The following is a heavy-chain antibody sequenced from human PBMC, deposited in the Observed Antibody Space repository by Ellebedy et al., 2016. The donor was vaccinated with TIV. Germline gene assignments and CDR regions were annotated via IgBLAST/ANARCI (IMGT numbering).Heavy chain of an antibody. Sequence: AASVKVSCKASGYTLMSYGICWVRPAPGQGLEWMGWVSPYDGNTTYAQKFQGRVTMTIDTSTSTGYMELRSLRSDDTAVDYCARRFRYGSGRWPLDHWGQGTLVTVSS. J-gene: IGHJ4*02. D-gene: IGHD4-23*01. CDR2: VSPYDGNT. V-gene: IGHV1-18*01. CDR1: GYTLMSYG. CDR3: ARRFRYGSGRWPLDH.